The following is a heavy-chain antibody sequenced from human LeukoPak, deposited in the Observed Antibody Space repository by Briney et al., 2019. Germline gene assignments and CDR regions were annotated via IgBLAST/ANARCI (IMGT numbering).Heavy chain of an antibody. CDR2: IYYSGST. Sequence: SETLSLTCTVSGGSISSYYWSWIRQPPGKGLEWIGYIYYSGSTNYNPSLKSRVTISVDTSKNQFSLKLSSVTAADTAVYYSARSRGWLTKLYFDYWGQGTLVTVSS. CDR3: ARSRGWLTKLYFDY. V-gene: IGHV4-59*08. D-gene: IGHD6-19*01. CDR1: GGSISSYY. J-gene: IGHJ4*02.